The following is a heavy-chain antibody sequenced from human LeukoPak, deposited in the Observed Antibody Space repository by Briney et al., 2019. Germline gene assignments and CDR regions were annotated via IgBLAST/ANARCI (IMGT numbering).Heavy chain of an antibody. CDR1: GGSISSGGYS. CDR2: IYHSGST. J-gene: IGHJ4*02. Sequence: PSETLSLTCAVSGGSISSGGYSWSWIRQPPGKGLEWIGYIYHSGSTYYNPSLKSRVTISVDRSKNQFSLKLSSVTAADTAVYYCARSPTFPGTTAGCPDYWGQGTLVTVSS. V-gene: IGHV4-30-2*01. D-gene: IGHD2/OR15-2a*01. CDR3: ARSPTFPGTTAGCPDY.